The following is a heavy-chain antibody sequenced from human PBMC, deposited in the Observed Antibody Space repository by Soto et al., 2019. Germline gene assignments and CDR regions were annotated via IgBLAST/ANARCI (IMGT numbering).Heavy chain of an antibody. CDR1: GYTFPSYG. J-gene: IGHJ4*02. Sequence: QVQLVQSGAEVKKPAASVKVSCKAPGYTFPSYGIRWVRQAPGQGVEWMGWISAYNGNTNYAQKLQGRDTMTTDTSPSTAYMELRSLRSDDTAVYYCARCQGYYCCSGRPDLYYWGQGTLVTVSS. CDR3: ARCQGYYCCSGRPDLYY. V-gene: IGHV1-18*01. D-gene: IGHD3-10*01. CDR2: ISAYNGNT.